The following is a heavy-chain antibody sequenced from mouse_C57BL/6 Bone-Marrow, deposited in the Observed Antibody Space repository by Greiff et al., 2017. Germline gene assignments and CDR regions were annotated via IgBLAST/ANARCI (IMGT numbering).Heavy chain of an antibody. D-gene: IGHD1-1*01. V-gene: IGHV1-81*01. CDR1: GYTFTRYG. Sequence: QVQLQQSGAELARPGASVKLSCKASGYTFTRYGISWVKQRTGQGLEWIGEIYPRSGNTYYNEKFKGKATLTADKSSITAYIELRSLTSDDSAVYFCARKGDYGSRGDYWGQGTTLTVSS. CDR2: IYPRSGNT. CDR3: ARKGDYGSRGDY. J-gene: IGHJ2*01.